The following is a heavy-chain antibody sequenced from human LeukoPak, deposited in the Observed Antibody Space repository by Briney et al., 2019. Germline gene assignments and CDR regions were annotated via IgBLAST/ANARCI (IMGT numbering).Heavy chain of an antibody. CDR1: GYTFTSYG. CDR3: ARGDHSGSYLIDH. Sequence: ASVKVSCKASGYTFTSYGISWVRQAPGQGLEWMAWITPYNGHTNYAQKLQGRVTMTTDTSTSTAYMELRSLRFDDTAVYYCARGDHSGSYLIDHWGQGTLVTVSS. CDR2: ITPYNGHT. V-gene: IGHV1-18*01. D-gene: IGHD1-26*01. J-gene: IGHJ4*02.